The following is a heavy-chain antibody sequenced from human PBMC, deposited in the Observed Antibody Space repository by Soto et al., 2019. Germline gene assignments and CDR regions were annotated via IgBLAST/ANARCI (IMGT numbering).Heavy chain of an antibody. CDR1: GGSISSGGYY. CDR2: IYYSGST. CDR3: ARAGSSWSGYWFDP. V-gene: IGHV4-31*03. J-gene: IGHJ5*02. D-gene: IGHD6-13*01. Sequence: SETLSLTCTVSGGSISSGGYYWSWIRQHPGKGLEWIGYIYYSGSTYYNPSLKSRVTISVDTSKNQFSLKLSSVTAADTAVYYCARAGSSWSGYWFDPWGQGTLVTVSS.